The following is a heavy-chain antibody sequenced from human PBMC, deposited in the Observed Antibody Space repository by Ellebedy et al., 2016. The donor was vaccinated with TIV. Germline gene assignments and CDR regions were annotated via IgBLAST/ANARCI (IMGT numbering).Heavy chain of an antibody. V-gene: IGHV3-23*01. CDR3: AKGRGGGSDSSAPRYYFDY. Sequence: GESLKISCAASGFTFSNNAMSWVRQAPGKGLEWVSTISNTGSRTYYADSVEGRFIISRDNSKKTLYLQMNSLRAEDTAVYYCAKGRGGGSDSSAPRYYFDYWGLGTLVTVSS. CDR1: GFTFSNNA. CDR2: ISNTGSRT. D-gene: IGHD3-22*01. J-gene: IGHJ4*02.